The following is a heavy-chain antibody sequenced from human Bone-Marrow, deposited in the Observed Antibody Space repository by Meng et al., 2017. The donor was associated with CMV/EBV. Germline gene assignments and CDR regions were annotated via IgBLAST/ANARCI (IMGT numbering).Heavy chain of an antibody. J-gene: IGHJ6*02. D-gene: IGHD1-7*01. Sequence: GSLRLSCTVSGGSISSYYWSWIRQPPGKGLEWIGYIYYSGSTNYNPSLKSRVTISVDTSKNQFSLKLSSVTAADTAVYYRARDGTGTTYWDYGMDVWGQGTTVTVSS. CDR3: ARDGTGTTYWDYGMDV. V-gene: IGHV4-59*01. CDR2: IYYSGST. CDR1: GGSISSYY.